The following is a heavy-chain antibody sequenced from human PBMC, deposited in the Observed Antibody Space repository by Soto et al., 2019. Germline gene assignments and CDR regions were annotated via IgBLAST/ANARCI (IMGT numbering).Heavy chain of an antibody. CDR3: TVEGYTYGYHALAV. CDR1: GLTFSNAW. J-gene: IGHJ6*02. CDR2: VKTKTDGGTT. D-gene: IGHD5-18*01. V-gene: IGHV3-15*01. Sequence: LRLSCTASGLTFSNAWMSWVRQATGKGLEWVGRVKTKTDGGTTGHTAPVKGRFTISRDDSKNTLYLQMNSLETEDTAVYYCTVEGYTYGYHALAVWGQGTTVTVSS.